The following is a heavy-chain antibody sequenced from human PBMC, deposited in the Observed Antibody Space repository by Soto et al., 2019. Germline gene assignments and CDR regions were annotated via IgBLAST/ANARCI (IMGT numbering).Heavy chain of an antibody. CDR2: INSDGSTT. J-gene: IGHJ5*02. CDR1: GFTFSSYW. Sequence: EVQLVESGGGLVQPGGSLRLSCAASGFTFSSYWMHWVRQAPGKGLVWVSRINSDGSTTTYADSVKGRFTISRDNAKNTLHLQMNSLRAEDAAVYYCARSLNSGSTFDPWGQGTLVTVSS. CDR3: ARSLNSGSTFDP. D-gene: IGHD6-6*01. V-gene: IGHV3-74*01.